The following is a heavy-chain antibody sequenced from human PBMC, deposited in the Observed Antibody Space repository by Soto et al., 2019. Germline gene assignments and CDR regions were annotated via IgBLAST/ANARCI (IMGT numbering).Heavy chain of an antibody. Sequence: PGGSLRLSCAASGFTFSSYSMNWVRQAPGKGLEWVSYISSSSSYIYYADSVKGRFTISRDNAKNSLYLQMNSLRAEDTAVYYCATPRDGVVPAAMNWGQGTLVTVSS. CDR3: ATPRDGVVPAAMN. V-gene: IGHV3-21*05. J-gene: IGHJ4*02. CDR2: ISSSSSYI. CDR1: GFTFSSYS. D-gene: IGHD2-2*01.